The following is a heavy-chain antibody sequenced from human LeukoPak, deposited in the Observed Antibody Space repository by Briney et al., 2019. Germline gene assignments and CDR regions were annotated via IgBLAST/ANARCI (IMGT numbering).Heavy chain of an antibody. CDR1: GFTFSSYA. J-gene: IGHJ4*02. V-gene: IGHV3-23*01. D-gene: IGHD3-10*01. Sequence: GGSLRLSCAASGFTFSSYAMSWVRQAPGKGLEWVSAISGSGGSTYYADSVKGRFTISRDNSKNTLYLQMNSLRAEDTAVYYCAKANVLLWFGEPPIAFDYWGRGTLVTVSS. CDR2: ISGSGGST. CDR3: AKANVLLWFGEPPIAFDY.